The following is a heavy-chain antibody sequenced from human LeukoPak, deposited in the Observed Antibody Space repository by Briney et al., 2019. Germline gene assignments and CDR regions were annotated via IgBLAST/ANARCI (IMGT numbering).Heavy chain of an antibody. D-gene: IGHD5-18*01. CDR1: GGSFSGYY. CDR3: APRGDIEHSYGYGKWFDP. Sequence: MSSETLSLTCAVYGGSFSGYYWSWIRQPPGKGLEWIGEINHSGSTNYNASLKSRVTISVDTPKNRFSLRLSSVTAADTAVYYCAPRGDIEHSYGYGKWFDPWGQGTRVTVSS. J-gene: IGHJ5*02. CDR2: INHSGST. V-gene: IGHV4-34*01.